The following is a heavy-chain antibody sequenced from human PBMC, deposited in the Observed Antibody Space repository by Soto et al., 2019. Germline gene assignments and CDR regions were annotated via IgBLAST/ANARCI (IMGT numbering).Heavy chain of an antibody. V-gene: IGHV1-8*01. Sequence: QVQLVQSGAEVKKPGASVKVSCKASGYTFTSYDINWVRQATGQGLEWMGWMNPNSGNRGYAQKSQGRVTMTRNTSISTAYMEMSSLRSEVTAVYYCAREKTSYGMDVWGQGTTVTVSS. J-gene: IGHJ6*02. CDR2: MNPNSGNR. CDR1: GYTFTSYD. CDR3: AREKTSYGMDV.